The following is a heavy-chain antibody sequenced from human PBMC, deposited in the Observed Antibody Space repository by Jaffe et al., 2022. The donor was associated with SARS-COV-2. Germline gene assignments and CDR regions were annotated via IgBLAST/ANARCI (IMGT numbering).Heavy chain of an antibody. D-gene: IGHD1-20*01. Sequence: EVQLLESGGGLVQPGGSLRLSCAASGFTFSSYVMTWVRQAPGKRLEWVSVISGNGDRTYYTDSVKGRFTISRDNSKNTLYLQMDGLRAEDTAVYYCANLHNWSFYYFDNWGQGTLVTVSS. CDR2: ISGNGDRT. CDR1: GFTFSSYV. J-gene: IGHJ4*02. V-gene: IGHV3-23*01. CDR3: ANLHNWSFYYFDN.